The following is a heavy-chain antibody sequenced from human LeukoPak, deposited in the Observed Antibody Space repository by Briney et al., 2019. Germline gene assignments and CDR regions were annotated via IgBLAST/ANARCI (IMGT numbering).Heavy chain of an antibody. Sequence: GASVKVSCKASGGTFSSYAVSWVRQAPGQGLEWMGGIIPIFGTANYAQKFQGRVTITADESTSTAYMELSSLRSEDTAVYYCATRKIVRKSYYFDYWGQGTLVTVSS. CDR2: IIPIFGTA. J-gene: IGHJ4*02. V-gene: IGHV1-69*13. CDR1: GGTFSSYA. D-gene: IGHD3-16*02. CDR3: ATRKIVRKSYYFDY.